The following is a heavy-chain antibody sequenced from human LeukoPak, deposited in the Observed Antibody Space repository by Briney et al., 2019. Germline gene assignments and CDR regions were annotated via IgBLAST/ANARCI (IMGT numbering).Heavy chain of an antibody. D-gene: IGHD1-26*01. Sequence: GGSLRLSCAASGFTFSNYWMSWVRQAPGKGLEWVASIQQDGSAKRYMGSVEGRFTISRDNDKNSLFLQMNSLRAEDTAVYFCATDKRVGASLHDYWGPGTLVTISS. CDR2: IQQDGSAK. CDR1: GFTFSNYW. J-gene: IGHJ4*02. CDR3: ATDKRVGASLHDY. V-gene: IGHV3-7*01.